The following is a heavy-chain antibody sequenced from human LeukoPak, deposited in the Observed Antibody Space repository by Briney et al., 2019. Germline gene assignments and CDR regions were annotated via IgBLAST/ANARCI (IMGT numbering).Heavy chain of an antibody. J-gene: IGHJ4*02. CDR3: ARDDYGDLQYFEN. D-gene: IGHD4-17*01. V-gene: IGHV1-2*02. Sequence: ASVKVSCKASGYTFTDYFLHWVRQAPGQGLGWMGWINPNDGGTLHAQKFQGRVTMTRDSSITTAYMELNGLRSDDTAVYYCARDDYGDLQYFENWGQGTLVTVSS. CDR1: GYTFTDYF. CDR2: INPNDGGT.